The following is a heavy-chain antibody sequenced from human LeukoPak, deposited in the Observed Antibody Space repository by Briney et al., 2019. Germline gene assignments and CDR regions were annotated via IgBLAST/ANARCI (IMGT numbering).Heavy chain of an antibody. J-gene: IGHJ4*02. D-gene: IGHD6-19*01. CDR2: ISGSGGST. CDR1: GFAFNFYA. Sequence: GGSLRLSCAASGFAFNFYAMSWVRQAPGKGLEWVSTISGSGGSTYFADSVKGRLTISRDNSKNTLYLQMNSLRAEDTAIYYCAKPYGNGWYFFDYWGQGTLVTVSS. V-gene: IGHV3-23*01. CDR3: AKPYGNGWYFFDY.